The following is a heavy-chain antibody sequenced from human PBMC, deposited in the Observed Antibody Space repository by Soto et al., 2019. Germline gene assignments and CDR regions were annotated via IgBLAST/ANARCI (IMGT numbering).Heavy chain of an antibody. Sequence: GGSLRLSCAASGFTFSSYGMHWVRQAPGKGLEWVAVIWYDGSNKYYADSVKGRFTISRDNSKNTLYLQMNSLRAEDTAVYYCARGVDYDILTGYFGVSDFDYWGQGTLVTVSS. CDR2: IWYDGSNK. V-gene: IGHV3-33*01. CDR3: ARGVDYDILTGYFGVSDFDY. D-gene: IGHD3-9*01. J-gene: IGHJ4*02. CDR1: GFTFSSYG.